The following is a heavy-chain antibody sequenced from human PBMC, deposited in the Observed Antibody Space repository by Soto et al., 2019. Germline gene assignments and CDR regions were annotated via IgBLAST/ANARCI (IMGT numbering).Heavy chain of an antibody. D-gene: IGHD1-1*01. CDR2: ISHDGSNK. J-gene: IGHJ6*02. CDR3: ARDKTVQLERRHYYYGMDV. CDR1: GFTLRRHS. Sequence: GGALRLSCAGSGFTLRRHSILWGRPAPGKGGGWVAVISHDGSNKYHADSVKGRFTISRDNSKNTLYLQMNSLSAEDTAVYYCARDKTVQLERRHYYYGMDVWGQGTTVTVSS. V-gene: IGHV3-30-3*01.